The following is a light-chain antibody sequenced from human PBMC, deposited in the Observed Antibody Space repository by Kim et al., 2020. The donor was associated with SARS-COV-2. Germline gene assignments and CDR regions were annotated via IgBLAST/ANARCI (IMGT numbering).Light chain of an antibody. Sequence: SYELTQPPSASVAPGKTARITCGGNNIGSKSVHWYQQKPGQAPVLVIYYDSDRPSGIPERFSGSNSGNTANLTISRVEAGDEADYYCQVWDSSSDHPVFG. CDR2: YDS. CDR3: QVWDSSSDHPV. CDR1: NIGSKS. J-gene: IGLJ3*02. V-gene: IGLV3-21*04.